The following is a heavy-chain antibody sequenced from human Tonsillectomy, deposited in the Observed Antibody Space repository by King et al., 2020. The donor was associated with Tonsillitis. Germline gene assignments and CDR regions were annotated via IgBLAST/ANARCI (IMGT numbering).Heavy chain of an antibody. Sequence: LQLQESGPGVVKPSETLSLTCTVSGGSISSSDHYWALIRQPPGKGLGWIGDMYYSGALFYNPSLKSRITISGGTSENRFALKLRSVTAADTAVYFCARYVSGRFDYWGQGALVTVSS. CDR1: GGSISSSDHY. V-gene: IGHV4-39*01. CDR3: ARYVSGRFDY. CDR2: MYYSGAL. D-gene: IGHD1-26*01. J-gene: IGHJ4*02.